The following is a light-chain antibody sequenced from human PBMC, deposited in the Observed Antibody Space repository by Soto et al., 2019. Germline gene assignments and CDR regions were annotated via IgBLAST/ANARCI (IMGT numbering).Light chain of an antibody. CDR3: QQYGSSLIT. CDR2: DAS. Sequence: EIVMTQSPATLSVSPGARATLSCRPSQSVTSNLAWYQQKPGQAPRLLMYDASTRATGISDRFSGSGSGTDFTLTISILEPEDFAMYYCQQYGSSLITFGQGTRLEIK. J-gene: IGKJ5*01. V-gene: IGKV3-20*01. CDR1: QSVTSN.